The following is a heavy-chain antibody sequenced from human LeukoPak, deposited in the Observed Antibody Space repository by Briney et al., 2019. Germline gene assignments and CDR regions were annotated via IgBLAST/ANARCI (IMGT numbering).Heavy chain of an antibody. CDR2: IYYSGST. Sequence: SETLSLTCTVSGGSISSGDYYWSWIRQHPGKGLEWIGYIYYSGSTYYNPSLKSRVTISVDTSKNQFSLKLSSVTAADTAVYYCASSSDYGGSAPDYWGQGTLVTVSS. CDR1: GGSISSGDYY. J-gene: IGHJ4*02. V-gene: IGHV4-31*03. CDR3: ASSSDYGGSAPDY. D-gene: IGHD4-23*01.